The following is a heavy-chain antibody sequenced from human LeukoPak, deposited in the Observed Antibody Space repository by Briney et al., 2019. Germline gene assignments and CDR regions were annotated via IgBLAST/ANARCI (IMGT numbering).Heavy chain of an antibody. J-gene: IGHJ3*02. CDR3: ARRPPALGAFDI. CDR2: VYYSDSGEM. CDR1: GGSISRSSYY. V-gene: IGHV4-39*01. Sequence: SETLSLTCTVSGGSISRSSYYWGWIRQPPGKGLEWIGSVYYSDSGEMYYNPSLKSRVTISADTSKNQFSLKVSSVTAADTAVYYRARRPPALGAFDIWGQGTMVSVSS.